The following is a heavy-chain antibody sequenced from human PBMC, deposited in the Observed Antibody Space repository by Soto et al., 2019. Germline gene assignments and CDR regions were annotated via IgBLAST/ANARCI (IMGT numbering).Heavy chain of an antibody. Sequence: LVESGGALVKPGGSLRLSCAASGFIVRDWFMSWIRQAPGKGLEWISYISKDSGRATRYADSVKGRFTISRDNAKNSLLLQMHKLPGEDTAVYYCAKENWATPDSWGQGNLVTVSS. D-gene: IGHD7-27*01. CDR1: GFIVRDWF. V-gene: IGHV3-11*01. CDR3: AKENWATPDS. CDR2: ISKDSGRAT. J-gene: IGHJ4*02.